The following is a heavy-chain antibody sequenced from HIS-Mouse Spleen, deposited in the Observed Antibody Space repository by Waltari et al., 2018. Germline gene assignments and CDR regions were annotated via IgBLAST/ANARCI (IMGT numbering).Heavy chain of an antibody. D-gene: IGHD4-4*01. Sequence: QVQLVQSGAEVKKPGASVKVSCKASGYTFTSYDINWVRQATGQGLEWMGWRNPNSGNKGYEQKFQGRVTMTRNTSISTAYMELSSLRSEDTAVYYCARGHDYSNYFDYWGQGTLVTVSS. CDR2: RNPNSGNK. V-gene: IGHV1-8*01. J-gene: IGHJ4*02. CDR3: ARGHDYSNYFDY. CDR1: GYTFTSYD.